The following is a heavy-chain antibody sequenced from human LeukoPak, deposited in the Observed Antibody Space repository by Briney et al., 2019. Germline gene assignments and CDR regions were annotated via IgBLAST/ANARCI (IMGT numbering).Heavy chain of an antibody. Sequence: SETLSLTCTVSGGSISSSSYYWGWIRQPPGKGLEWIGSIYYSGSTYYNPSLKSRVTISVDTSKNLFSLKLSSVTAADTAVYYCARRPKRITIFGMGSRGYWGQGTLVTVSS. V-gene: IGHV4-39*01. J-gene: IGHJ4*02. CDR2: IYYSGST. D-gene: IGHD3-3*01. CDR3: ARRPKRITIFGMGSRGY. CDR1: GGSISSSSYY.